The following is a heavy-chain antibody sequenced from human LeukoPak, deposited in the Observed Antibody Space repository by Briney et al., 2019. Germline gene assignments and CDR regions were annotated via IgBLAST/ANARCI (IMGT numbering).Heavy chain of an antibody. CDR1: GFTFDDYA. CDR2: ISWDGGST. Sequence: GGSLRLSCAASGFTFDDYAMHWVRQAQGKGLEWVSLISWDGGSTYYADSVKGRFTISRDNSKNSLYLQMNSLRAEDTALYYCAKDISGSYPSYFDYWGQGTLVTVSS. CDR3: AKDISGSYPSYFDY. D-gene: IGHD1-26*01. J-gene: IGHJ4*02. V-gene: IGHV3-43D*03.